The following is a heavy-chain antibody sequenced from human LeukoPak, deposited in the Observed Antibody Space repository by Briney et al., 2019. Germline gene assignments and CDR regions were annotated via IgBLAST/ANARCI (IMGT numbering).Heavy chain of an antibody. CDR1: GFTFSSSW. CDR3: TRAPNYYDSKAAWYYMDV. J-gene: IGHJ6*03. D-gene: IGHD3-22*01. Sequence: GGSLRLSCAASGFTFSSSWMHWVRQAPGKGLVWVSRINSDGSSTTYADSVKGRFTISRDNVKNTLYLQMNSLRAEDTAVYYCTRAPNYYDSKAAWYYMDVWGKGTTVTVSS. CDR2: INSDGSST. V-gene: IGHV3-74*01.